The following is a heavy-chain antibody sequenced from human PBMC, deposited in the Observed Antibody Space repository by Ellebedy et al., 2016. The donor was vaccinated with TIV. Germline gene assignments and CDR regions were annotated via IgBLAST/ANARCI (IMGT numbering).Heavy chain of an antibody. CDR2: IGSGSDTI. J-gene: IGHJ4*02. Sequence: GESLKISXAASGFTFSSYDMNWVRQAPGKGLEWVSYIGSGSDTIYYADSVKGRFTISRDNAKNSLFLQMNSLREEDTAVYYCVRVSRSGNYPGWGQGTLVTVSS. V-gene: IGHV3-48*02. CDR3: VRVSRSGNYPG. D-gene: IGHD1-26*01. CDR1: GFTFSSYD.